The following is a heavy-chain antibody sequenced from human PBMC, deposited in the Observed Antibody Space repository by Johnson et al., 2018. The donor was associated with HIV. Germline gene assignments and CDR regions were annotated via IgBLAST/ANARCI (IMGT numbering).Heavy chain of an antibody. CDR3: ARDLMDSSDYPPDAFDV. D-gene: IGHD3-22*01. Sequence: VQLVESGGGLVQPGGSLRLSCAASGFTFSSYWMSWVRQAPGNGLEWVANIKQEGSEKYYVDSVTGRFTIPRDNAKSSLYLQVNSLRAEDTAMYFCARDLMDSSDYPPDAFDVWGQGTMVTVSP. CDR2: IKQEGSEK. V-gene: IGHV3-7*03. J-gene: IGHJ3*01. CDR1: GFTFSSYW.